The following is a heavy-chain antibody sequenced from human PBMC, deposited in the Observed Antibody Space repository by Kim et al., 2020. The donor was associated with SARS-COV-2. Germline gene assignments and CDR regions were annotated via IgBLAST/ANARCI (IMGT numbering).Heavy chain of an antibody. D-gene: IGHD6-19*01. CDR2: MNPNSGNT. CDR1: GYTFTSYD. J-gene: IGHJ3*02. Sequence: ASVKVSCKASGYTFTSYDINWVRQATGQGLEWMGWMNPNSGNTGYAQKFQGRVTMTRNTSISTAYMELSSLRSEDTAVYYCARGRIAVAGTRVAFDIWGQGTMVTVSS. CDR3: ARGRIAVAGTRVAFDI. V-gene: IGHV1-8*01.